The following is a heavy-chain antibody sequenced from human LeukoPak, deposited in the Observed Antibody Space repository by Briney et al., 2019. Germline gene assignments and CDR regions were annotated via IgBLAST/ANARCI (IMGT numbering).Heavy chain of an antibody. CDR3: ARDICSGGYCYDFDY. Sequence: ASVKVSCKASGYTFTSYGISWVRQAPGQGLEWMGWISTNTGNPTYAQGLTGRFVFSLDTSVSTAYLQISSLKAEDTAVYYCARDICSGGYCYDFDYWGQGTLVTVSS. CDR1: GYTFTSYG. V-gene: IGHV7-4-1*02. J-gene: IGHJ4*02. D-gene: IGHD2-15*01. CDR2: ISTNTGNP.